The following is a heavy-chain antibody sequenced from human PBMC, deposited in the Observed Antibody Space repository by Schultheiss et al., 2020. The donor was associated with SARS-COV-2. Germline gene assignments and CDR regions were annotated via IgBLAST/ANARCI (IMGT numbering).Heavy chain of an antibody. J-gene: IGHJ5*02. CDR3: ARGFNDIFRWFDP. CDR1: GFTFSDYY. V-gene: IGHV3-11*06. Sequence: GESLKISCAASGFTFSDYYMSWIRQAPGKGLEWVSSISSSSSYIYYADSVKGRFTISRDNAKNSLYLQMNSLRAEDTAVYYCARGFNDIFRWFDPWGQGTLVTVSS. CDR2: ISSSSSYI. D-gene: IGHD3-9*01.